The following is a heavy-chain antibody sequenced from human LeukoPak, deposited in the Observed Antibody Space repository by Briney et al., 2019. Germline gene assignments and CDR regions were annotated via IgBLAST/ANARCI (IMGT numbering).Heavy chain of an antibody. V-gene: IGHV4-59*01. D-gene: IGHD3-22*01. CDR3: ATIINITMIDNYYMDV. CDR2: IYYSGST. Sequence: SETLSLTCTVSGGSMSSYYWSWIRQPPGKGLEWIGYIYYSGSTTYNPSLKSRVTMSVDTSSNQFSLKVTSVTAADTAVYYCATIINITMIDNYYMDVWGKGATVTVSS. CDR1: GGSMSSYY. J-gene: IGHJ6*03.